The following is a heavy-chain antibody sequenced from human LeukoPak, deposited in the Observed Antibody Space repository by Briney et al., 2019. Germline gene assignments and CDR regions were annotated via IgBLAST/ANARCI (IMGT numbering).Heavy chain of an antibody. CDR3: ARDGVSSGSYSS. V-gene: IGHV1-46*01. D-gene: IGHD1-26*01. CDR1: GYTFTNYY. Sequence: AAVKVSCKASGYTFTNYYMYWVRQAPGQGLEWMGIIKPSGGSKSYAQKFQGRVTMTRDTSTSTVYMELSSLRSEDTAVYYCARDGVSSGSYSSWGQGTLVTVSS. J-gene: IGHJ5*01. CDR2: IKPSGGSK.